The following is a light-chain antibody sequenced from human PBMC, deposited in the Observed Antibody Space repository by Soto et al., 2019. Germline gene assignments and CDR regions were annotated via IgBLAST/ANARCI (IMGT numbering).Light chain of an antibody. CDR1: QDIRSY. CDR2: AAS. V-gene: IGKV1-9*01. Sequence: DIQLTQAPSFLSASAGDTVTVPCRASQDIRSYLAWYQQKAGRAPKLLIYAASTLQSEVPSRFSGSGSGTEFTLTISSLQPEDFATYYCQQLNSFPTTFGQGTRLEIK. CDR3: QQLNSFPTT. J-gene: IGKJ5*01.